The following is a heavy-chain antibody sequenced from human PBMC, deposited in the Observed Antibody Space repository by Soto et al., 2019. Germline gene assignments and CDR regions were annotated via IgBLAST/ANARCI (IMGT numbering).Heavy chain of an antibody. J-gene: IGHJ6*02. Sequence: EAHLLESGGNLVQPGGSLRLSCAASGFTFAIHAMSWVRQAPGKGLEWVSTVSGSGGSTYHPDSVKGRFTISRDNSKNTLYLQMNSLKAEDTAVYYCAKDLSSSAFRSGMDVWGQGTTVTVSS. D-gene: IGHD3-16*02. CDR3: AKDLSSSAFRSGMDV. CDR1: GFTFAIHA. V-gene: IGHV3-23*01. CDR2: VSGSGGST.